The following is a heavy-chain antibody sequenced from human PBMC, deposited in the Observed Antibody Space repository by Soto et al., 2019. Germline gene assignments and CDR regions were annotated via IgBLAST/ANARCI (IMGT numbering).Heavy chain of an antibody. V-gene: IGHV4-31*03. CDR3: ARGSSSGSSPSGMDV. CDR2: IYYSGST. D-gene: IGHD3-10*01. Sequence: PSETLSLTCTVSGGSISSGGYYWSWIRQHPGRGLEWIGYIYYSGSTYYNPSLKSRVTISVDTSKNQFSLKLSSVTAADTAVYYCARGSSSGSSPSGMDVWGQGTTVTVSS. CDR1: GGSISSGGYY. J-gene: IGHJ6*02.